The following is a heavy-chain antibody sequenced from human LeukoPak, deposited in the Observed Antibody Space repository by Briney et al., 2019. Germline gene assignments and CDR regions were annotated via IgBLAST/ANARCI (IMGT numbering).Heavy chain of an antibody. D-gene: IGHD3-9*01. CDR3: TRDPLRYLRVGHYDY. CDR2: IDYDSTHI. V-gene: IGHV3-21*01. Sequence: GGSLRLSCAASGFTFSTSAMNWVRQAPGKGLEWVSSIDYDSTHIYYAASVRGRFTISRDNARDSVYLQMDSLRVEDTAVYYCTRDPLRYLRVGHYDYWGKGTLVAVSS. CDR1: GFTFSTSA. J-gene: IGHJ4*02.